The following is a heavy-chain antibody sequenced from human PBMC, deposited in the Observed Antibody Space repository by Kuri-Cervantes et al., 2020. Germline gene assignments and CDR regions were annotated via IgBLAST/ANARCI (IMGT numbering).Heavy chain of an antibody. CDR1: EFSFNNYG. CDR2: ISYDGSNK. CDR3: ARGSGGTTRSALPVLS. D-gene: IGHD2-15*01. Sequence: GESLKISCAASEFSFNNYGMHWVRQAPGKGLEWVAVISYDGSNKYYADSVKGRFTISRDNSKNTLYLQMNSLRAEDTAVYYCARGSGGTTRSALPVLSWGQGTLVTVSS. J-gene: IGHJ5*02. V-gene: IGHV3-30*05.